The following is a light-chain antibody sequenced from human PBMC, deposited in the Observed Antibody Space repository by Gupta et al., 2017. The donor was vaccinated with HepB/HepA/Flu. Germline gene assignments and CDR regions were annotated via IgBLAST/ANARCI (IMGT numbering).Light chain of an antibody. Sequence: DIQMTQSPSSLSASVGDRVTITCQASQDINNNLNWYQQKPGVAPKVLIYDASNLETGVPSRFSGGGSGTYFTFTISILQPEDIATYYCQQSYNLPFTFGPGTKVVIK. V-gene: IGKV1-33*01. CDR3: QQSYNLPFT. J-gene: IGKJ3*01. CDR2: DAS. CDR1: QDINNN.